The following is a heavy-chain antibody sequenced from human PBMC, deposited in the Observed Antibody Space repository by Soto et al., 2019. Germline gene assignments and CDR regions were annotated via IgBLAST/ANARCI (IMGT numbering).Heavy chain of an antibody. V-gene: IGHV4-34*01. Sequence: QVHLQQCGAGLLKPSETLSLTFAVYGESFIGYYWTWIRQYPGKGLEGIGEINHGGSTNYNPSLKSRVTISIDTFKNQFSLQLNSVTAAGTSVYSCARTAIVTTNWFDQWRQGTLVTVPS. D-gene: IGHD5-12*01. CDR3: ARTAIVTTNWFDQ. CDR2: INHGGST. J-gene: IGHJ5*02. CDR1: GESFIGYY.